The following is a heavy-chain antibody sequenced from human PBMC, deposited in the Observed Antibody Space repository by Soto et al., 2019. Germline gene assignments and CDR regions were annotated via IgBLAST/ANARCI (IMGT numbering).Heavy chain of an antibody. CDR2: ISYDGRVK. CDR3: TRDFLVGATDDFDC. D-gene: IGHD1-26*01. CDR1: GFTFSDYP. Sequence: QVQLVESGGGVVQPGRSLSLSCAASGFTFSDYPMHWVRQAPGKGLEWVAVISYDGRVKYYVDSVKGRVTISRDDSKNTLYLHMNSMKVDNTAVYYCTRDFLVGATDDFDCSGQGNLVSVSS. J-gene: IGHJ4*02. V-gene: IGHV3-30*04.